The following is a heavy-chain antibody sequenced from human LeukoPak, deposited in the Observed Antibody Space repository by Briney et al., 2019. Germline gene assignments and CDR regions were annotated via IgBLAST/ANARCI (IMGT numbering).Heavy chain of an antibody. CDR3: ARGMYYYDSSGYYYDPSEYFQH. CDR1: GGSISSYY. D-gene: IGHD3-22*01. Sequence: ASETLSLTCTVSGGSISSYYWSWIRQPPGKGLEWIGYIYYSRSTNYNPSLKSRVTISVDTSKNQFSLKLSSVTAADTAVYYCARGMYYYDSSGYYYDPSEYFQHWGQGTLVTVSS. J-gene: IGHJ1*01. V-gene: IGHV4-59*01. CDR2: IYYSRST.